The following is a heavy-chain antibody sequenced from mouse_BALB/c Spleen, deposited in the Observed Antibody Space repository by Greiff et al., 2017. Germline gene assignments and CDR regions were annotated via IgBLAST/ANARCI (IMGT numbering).Heavy chain of an antibody. D-gene: IGHD2-10*01. CDR1: GFTFSDYY. Sequence: EVQLQESGGGLVKPGGSLKLSCAASGFTFSDYYMYWVRQTPEKRLEWVATISDGGSYTYYPDSVKGRFTISRDNAKNNLYLQMSSLKSEDTAMYYCARDMAYYGNYEWFAYWGQGTLVTVSA. CDR3: ARDMAYYGNYEWFAY. CDR2: ISDGGSYT. J-gene: IGHJ3*01. V-gene: IGHV5-4*02.